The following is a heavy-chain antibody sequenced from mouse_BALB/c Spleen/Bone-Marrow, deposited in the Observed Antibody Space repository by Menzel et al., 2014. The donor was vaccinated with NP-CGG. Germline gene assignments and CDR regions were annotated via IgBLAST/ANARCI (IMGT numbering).Heavy chain of an antibody. V-gene: IGHV7-3*02. CDR3: ARDKGRVFFNY. CDR2: IRNKANGYTT. CDR1: GFTFTDYY. Sequence: EVQLVESGGALVQPGGSLRLSCATSGFTFTDYYMNWVRQPPGKALEWLGFIRNKANGYTTDYSASVKGRFTISRDNSQSILYLQMNTLRAEDSATYYCARDKGRVFFNYWGQGTTLTVSS. J-gene: IGHJ2*01.